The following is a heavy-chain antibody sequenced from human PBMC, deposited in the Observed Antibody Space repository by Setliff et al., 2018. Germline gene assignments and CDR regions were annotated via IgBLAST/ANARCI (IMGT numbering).Heavy chain of an antibody. CDR3: ARRDSTGYYGYSFDF. CDR2: VDHSGNT. D-gene: IGHD3-22*01. V-gene: IGHV4-39*01. CDR1: GDSISRSTYY. Sequence: LTCTVSGDSISRSTYYWGWIRQSPGKGLDWIGTVDHSGNTFYNPSLKSRVTISVDTSKNQLSLELASVTAADTAVYYCARRDSTGYYGYSFDFWGQGTLVTVSS. J-gene: IGHJ4*02.